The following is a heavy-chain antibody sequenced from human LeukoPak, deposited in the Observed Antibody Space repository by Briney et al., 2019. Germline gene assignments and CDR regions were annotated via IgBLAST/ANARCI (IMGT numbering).Heavy chain of an antibody. CDR2: IYYSGST. D-gene: IGHD6-19*01. Sequence: SETLSLTCTVSAGSISSYYWGWIRQPPGKVLEWIGYIYYSGSTNYNPSLKSRVTISVDTSKNQFSLKLSSVTAADTAVYYCARGRLLYSSGWPFDYWGQGTLVTVS. J-gene: IGHJ4*02. CDR1: AGSISSYY. V-gene: IGHV4-59*01. CDR3: ARGRLLYSSGWPFDY.